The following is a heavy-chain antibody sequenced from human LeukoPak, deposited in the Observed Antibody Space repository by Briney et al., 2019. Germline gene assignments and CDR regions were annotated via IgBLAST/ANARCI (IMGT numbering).Heavy chain of an antibody. CDR3: ARALTSSSWYGFDY. CDR2: ISAYNGNT. J-gene: IGHJ4*02. V-gene: IGHV1-18*01. CDR1: GYTFTSYG. Sequence: ASVKVSRKASGYTFTSYGISWVRQAPGQGLEWMGWISAYNGNTNYAQKLQGRVTMTTDTSTSTAYMELRSLRSDDTAVYYCARALTSSSWYGFDYWGQGTLVTVSS. D-gene: IGHD6-13*01.